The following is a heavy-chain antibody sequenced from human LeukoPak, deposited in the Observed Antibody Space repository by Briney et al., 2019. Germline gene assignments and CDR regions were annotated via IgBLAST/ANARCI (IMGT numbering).Heavy chain of an antibody. V-gene: IGHV4-34*01. CDR1: GGSFSGYY. J-gene: IGHJ5*02. CDR3: ARVHMARGVIYNWFDP. D-gene: IGHD3-10*01. CDR2: INHSGST. Sequence: PSETLSLTCAVYGGSFSGYYWSWIRQPPGKGLEWIGEINHSGSTNYNPSLKSRVTISVDTSKNQFSLKLSSVTAADTAVYYCARVHMARGVIYNWFDPWGQGTLVTVSS.